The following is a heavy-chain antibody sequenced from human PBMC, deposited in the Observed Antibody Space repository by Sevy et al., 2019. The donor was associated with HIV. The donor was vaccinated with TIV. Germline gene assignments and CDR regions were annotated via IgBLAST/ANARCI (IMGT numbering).Heavy chain of an antibody. CDR3: AKERGGSYIPYFYGMDV. CDR2: IGYDGSDK. Sequence: GGSLRLSCIASGFTFRNYGIHWDRQAPGKGLDWVAVIGYDGSDKYYADSVKGRFTISRDNSKNTLFLQMNSLRVEDTAVYYCAKERGGSYIPYFYGMDVWGQGTAVTVSS. J-gene: IGHJ6*02. V-gene: IGHV3-30*18. D-gene: IGHD1-26*01. CDR1: GFTFRNYG.